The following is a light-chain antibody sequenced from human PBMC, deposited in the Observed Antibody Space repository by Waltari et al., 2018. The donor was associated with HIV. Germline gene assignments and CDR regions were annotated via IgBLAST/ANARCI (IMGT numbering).Light chain of an antibody. CDR1: RSVSSNY. CDR3: QQYGTSPYT. CDR2: AAS. Sequence: ENVLTQSPGTLSLSPGERATLSCRASRSVSSNYFTWYQQRPGQAPRLLIYAASTRGTAIPDRFSGSGSGTDFTLTISRLEPEDFAVYYCQQYGTSPYTFGQGTKVEI. V-gene: IGKV3-20*01. J-gene: IGKJ2*01.